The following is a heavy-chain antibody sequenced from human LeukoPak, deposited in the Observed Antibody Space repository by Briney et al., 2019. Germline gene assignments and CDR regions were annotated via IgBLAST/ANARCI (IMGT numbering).Heavy chain of an antibody. CDR2: ISNDGSRK. CDR3: ARDRAWNYFDY. V-gene: IGHV3-30*03. J-gene: IGHJ4*02. D-gene: IGHD3-3*01. Sequence: GGSLRLSCAPSGFTFSRHGMHWVRQAPGKGLEWVAIISNDGSRKYYAHSVEGRFTISRDNSKNTLYLQMDSLRAEDTAVYYCARDRAWNYFDYWGQGSLVTVSS. CDR1: GFTFSRHG.